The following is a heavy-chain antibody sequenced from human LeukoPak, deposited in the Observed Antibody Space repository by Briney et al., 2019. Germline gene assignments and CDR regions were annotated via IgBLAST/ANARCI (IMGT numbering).Heavy chain of an antibody. Sequence: GGSLRLSCAASGFTFSSYAMSWVRQAPGKGLDWVSAISGSGGSTYYADSVKGRFTISRDNSKNTLYLQMNSLRAEDTAVYYCAKGLGDYIDYFNYWGQGALVSVSS. CDR3: AKGLGDYIDYFNY. CDR2: ISGSGGST. D-gene: IGHD4-17*01. J-gene: IGHJ4*02. CDR1: GFTFSSYA. V-gene: IGHV3-23*01.